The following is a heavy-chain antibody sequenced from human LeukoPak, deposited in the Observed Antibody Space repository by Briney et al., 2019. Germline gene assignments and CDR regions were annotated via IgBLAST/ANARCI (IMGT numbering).Heavy chain of an antibody. Sequence: SVKVSCKASGGTFSSYAITWVRQAPGQGLEWMGGIIPIFGTTSYAQNFQGRVTITADESTATAYIELSSLRSEDTAVYYCARTRSGCSTTNCYPYDMDVWGQGTTVTVSS. V-gene: IGHV1-69*13. CDR2: IIPIFGTT. CDR1: GGTFSSYA. J-gene: IGHJ6*02. D-gene: IGHD2-2*01. CDR3: ARTRSGCSTTNCYPYDMDV.